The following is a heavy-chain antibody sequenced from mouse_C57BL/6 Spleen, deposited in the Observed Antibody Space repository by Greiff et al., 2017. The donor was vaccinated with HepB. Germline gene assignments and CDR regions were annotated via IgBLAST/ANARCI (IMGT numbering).Heavy chain of an antibody. J-gene: IGHJ1*03. CDR2: IDPENGDT. CDR3: TTGPWYFDV. CDR1: GFNIKDDY. Sequence: EVQLQQSGAELVRPGASVKLSCTASGFNIKDDYMHWVKQRPEQGLEWIGWIDPENGDTEYASKFQGKATITADTSSNTAYLQLSSLTSEDTAVYYCTTGPWYFDVWGTGTTVTVSS. V-gene: IGHV14-4*01.